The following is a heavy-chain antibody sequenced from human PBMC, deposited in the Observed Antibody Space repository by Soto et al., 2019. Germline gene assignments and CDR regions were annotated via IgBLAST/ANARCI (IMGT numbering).Heavy chain of an antibody. V-gene: IGHV3-30-3*01. J-gene: IGHJ4*02. CDR2: ISNDGSNK. CDR1: GFTFSRYA. CDR3: AREGHQGGAATCYLDY. Sequence: GGSLSLSCAASGFTFSRYAMHWVRQAPGKGLEWVAVISNDGSNKYYAASVKGRFTISRDNSKNTLYLQMNSLRAADTAVYYCAREGHQGGAATCYLDYWGQGTLVTVSS. D-gene: IGHD1-26*01.